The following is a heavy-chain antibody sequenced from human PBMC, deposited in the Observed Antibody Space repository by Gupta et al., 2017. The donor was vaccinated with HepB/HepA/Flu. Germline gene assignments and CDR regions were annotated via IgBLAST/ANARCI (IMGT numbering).Heavy chain of an antibody. V-gene: IGHV1-46*01. D-gene: IGHD1-26*01. Sequence: QVQLVQSGAEVKKPGASVKVSCKASGYTFTSYYMHWVRQAPGQGLEWMGIINPSGGSTSYAQKFQGRVTMTRDTSTSTVYMELSSLRSEDTAVYYCARTQYSGSYRGQFDYWGQGTLVTVSS. CDR3: ARTQYSGSYRGQFDY. J-gene: IGHJ4*02. CDR1: GYTFTSYY. CDR2: INPSGGST.